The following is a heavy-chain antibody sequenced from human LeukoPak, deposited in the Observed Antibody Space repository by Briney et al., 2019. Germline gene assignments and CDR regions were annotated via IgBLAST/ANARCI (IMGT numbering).Heavy chain of an antibody. CDR3: AKLVTGTNNYFDY. V-gene: IGHV3-30*18. J-gene: IGHJ4*02. CDR2: ISYDGSNK. D-gene: IGHD2-8*01. CDR1: GFTFSYYG. Sequence: GGSLRLSCAASGFTFSYYGMHWVRQAPGKGLEWVAVISYDGSNKSYADSVKGRFTISRDNSKNTLYLQMNTLRAEDTAVYYCAKLVTGTNNYFDYWGQGTLVTVSS.